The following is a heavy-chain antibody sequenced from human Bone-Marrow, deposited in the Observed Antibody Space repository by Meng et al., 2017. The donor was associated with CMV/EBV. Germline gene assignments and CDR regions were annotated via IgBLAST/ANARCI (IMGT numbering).Heavy chain of an antibody. D-gene: IGHD6-13*01. J-gene: IGHJ4*02. CDR3: ARGADGVAAPELGY. CDR1: GFSLRSYD. Sequence: GGSLRLSCAASGFSLRSYDIHWVRQATGKGLEWVSGIGSAGDTYYADSVKGRFTISRENAKNSLYLQMNSLRAEDTAVYYCARGADGVAAPELGYWGQGTLVTVSS. V-gene: IGHV3-13*01. CDR2: IGSAGDT.